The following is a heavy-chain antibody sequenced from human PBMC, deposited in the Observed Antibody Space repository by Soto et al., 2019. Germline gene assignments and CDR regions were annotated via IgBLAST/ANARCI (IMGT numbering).Heavy chain of an antibody. CDR2: MNPKSGKT. J-gene: IGHJ3*02. V-gene: IGHV1-8*01. Sequence: QEQLVQSGAEVKRPGASVKVSCKSSGYTFTNYDINWVRQATGQGLQRMGWMNPKSGKTGYAQKVQGSVTMTWYTSINTVYLEMGSLRSEDTAVDYCARGYGAPLAPAAHADAFDIWGQGTMVSVSS. CDR3: ARGYGAPLAPAAHADAFDI. CDR1: GYTFTNYD. D-gene: IGHD3-10*01.